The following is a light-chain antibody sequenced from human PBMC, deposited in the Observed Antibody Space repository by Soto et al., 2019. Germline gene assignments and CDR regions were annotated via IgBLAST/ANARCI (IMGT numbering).Light chain of an antibody. CDR1: QSVCSDY. CDR3: QQYYSIPFT. V-gene: IGKV3-20*01. Sequence: EIVLTQSPGTLSLSPGERATLSCRASQSVCSDYLAWYQQKPGQAPRLLIYGASSRATGIPDRFSGSGSGTDFTLTISSLQAEDVAVYYCQQYYSIPFTFGQGTRLEIK. CDR2: GAS. J-gene: IGKJ5*01.